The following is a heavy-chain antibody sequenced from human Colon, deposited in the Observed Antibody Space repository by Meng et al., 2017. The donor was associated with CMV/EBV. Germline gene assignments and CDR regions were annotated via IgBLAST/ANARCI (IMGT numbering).Heavy chain of an antibody. D-gene: IGHD3-3*01. CDR1: SGSCSGYR. CDR3: SRGGEREWPTSDY. Sequence: SGDSGSCSGYRGTSSRRPPGKGRKCIGDIHHDGSNNYSRSLASRVIISADTSKNQFSLTLSAETAADTAVYYCSRGGEREWPTSDYWGQGTLVTVSS. V-gene: IGHV4-34*01. CDR2: IHHDGSN. J-gene: IGHJ4*02.